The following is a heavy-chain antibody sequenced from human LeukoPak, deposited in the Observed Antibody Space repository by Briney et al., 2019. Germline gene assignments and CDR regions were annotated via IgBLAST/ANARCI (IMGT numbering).Heavy chain of an antibody. V-gene: IGHV3-23*01. Sequence: GGSLRLSCAASGFTFSNYAMSWVRQAPRKRLEWVSAITGSGGGTYYADSVKGRFTISRDNSKNTLYLQMNSLRAEDTAVYYCAKWGDYNVLTGYYDPDYWGQGTLVTVSS. D-gene: IGHD3-9*01. J-gene: IGHJ4*02. CDR2: ITGSGGGT. CDR3: AKWGDYNVLTGYYDPDY. CDR1: GFTFSNYA.